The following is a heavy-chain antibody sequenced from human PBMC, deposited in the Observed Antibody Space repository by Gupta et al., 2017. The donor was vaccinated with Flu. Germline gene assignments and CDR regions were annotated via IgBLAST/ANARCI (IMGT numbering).Heavy chain of an antibody. CDR1: EYG. CDR2: INEDGVAN. CDR3: VREVGTIGHENWIDP. Sequence: EYGMSWGRQVTGRGLEWVSGINEDGVANHYADSGKGRCTISRDNAKNSLYLQMNSLRDADMALYYCVREVGTIGHENWIDPWGQGTLVSVSS. V-gene: IGHV3-20*03. J-gene: IGHJ5*02. D-gene: IGHD1-26*01.